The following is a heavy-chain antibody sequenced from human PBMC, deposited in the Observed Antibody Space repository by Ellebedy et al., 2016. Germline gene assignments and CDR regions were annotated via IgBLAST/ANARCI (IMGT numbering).Heavy chain of an antibody. V-gene: IGHV3-23*01. D-gene: IGHD2-2*01. J-gene: IGHJ4*02. CDR3: RQGHYADY. CDR1: GFTFSTFF. CDR2: ISANGDKR. Sequence: GESLKISXAASGFTFSTFFMSWVRQAPGKGLEWVATISANGDKRDLADSVQGRFTISRDNFRNTLHLQMNNLRGEDTAVYYCRQGHYADYWGQGTLVTVSS.